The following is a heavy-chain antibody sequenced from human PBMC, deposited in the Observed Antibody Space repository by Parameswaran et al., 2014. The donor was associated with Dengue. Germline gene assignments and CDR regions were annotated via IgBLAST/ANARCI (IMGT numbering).Heavy chain of an antibody. J-gene: IGHJ5*02. CDR3: AKDGRGWFGESGWFDP. CDR2: ISGSGGST. D-gene: IGHD3-10*01. V-gene: IGHV3-23*01. Sequence: VRQMPGKGLEWVSAISGSGGSTYYADSVKGRFTTSRDNSKNTLYLQMNSLRAEDTAVYYCAKDGRGWFGESGWFDPWGQGTLVTVSS.